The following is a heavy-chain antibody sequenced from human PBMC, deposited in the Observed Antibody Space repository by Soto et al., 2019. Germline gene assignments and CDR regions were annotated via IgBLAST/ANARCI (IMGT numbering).Heavy chain of an antibody. Sequence: GGSLRLSCAASGFTFDDYAMHWVRQAPGKGLEWVSLISGDGGSTYYADSVKGRFTISRDNSKNSLYLQMNSLRTEDTALYYCAKDGTDYYDSSGYYYYFDYWVQGTLVTVSS. V-gene: IGHV3-43*02. J-gene: IGHJ4*02. CDR1: GFTFDDYA. CDR3: AKDGTDYYDSSGYYYYFDY. CDR2: ISGDGGST. D-gene: IGHD3-22*01.